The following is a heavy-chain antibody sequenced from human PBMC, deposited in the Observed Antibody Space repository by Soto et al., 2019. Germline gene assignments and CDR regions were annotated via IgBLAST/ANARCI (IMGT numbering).Heavy chain of an antibody. J-gene: IGHJ4*02. V-gene: IGHV4-30-4*01. CDR3: ARDLLDTTVDYYFDS. D-gene: IGHD4-17*01. CDR2: IYHSGSS. Sequence: SETLSLTXTVSGGSLSSGTYYWSWIRQPPGKGLEWIGYIYHSGSSQSNPSLKSRVTISIDTSKNQFSLELRSVTAADTAVYYCARDLLDTTVDYYFDSWGPGRLVTVS. CDR1: GGSLSSGTYY.